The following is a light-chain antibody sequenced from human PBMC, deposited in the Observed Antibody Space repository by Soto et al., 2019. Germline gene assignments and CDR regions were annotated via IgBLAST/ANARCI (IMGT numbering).Light chain of an antibody. V-gene: IGLV7-46*01. J-gene: IGLJ2*01. CDR1: TGTVTSDHH. CDR2: DTD. Sequence: QAVVTQEPSLTVSQGGTVTLTCGSSTGTVTSDHHPFWFQQKPGQAPRALIDDTDTKHSWTPARFSGSLLGGKAALTLSGAQPEDEADYYCLLAYTGARVFGGGTKLTVL. CDR3: LLAYTGARV.